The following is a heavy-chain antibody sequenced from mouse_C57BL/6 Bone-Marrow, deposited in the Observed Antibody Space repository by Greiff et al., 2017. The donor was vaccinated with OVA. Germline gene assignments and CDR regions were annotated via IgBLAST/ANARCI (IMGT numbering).Heavy chain of an antibody. CDR1: GYTFTSYG. V-gene: IGHV1-81*01. J-gene: IGHJ3*01. CDR3: ARERDWGTWFAY. D-gene: IGHD4-1*01. CDR2: IYPRSGNT. Sequence: VQLQQSGAELARPGASVKLSCKASGYTFTSYGISWVKQRTGQGLEWIGEIYPRSGNTYYNEKFKGKATLTADKSSSTAYMGLRSLTSEDSAVYFCARERDWGTWFAYWGQGTLVTVSA.